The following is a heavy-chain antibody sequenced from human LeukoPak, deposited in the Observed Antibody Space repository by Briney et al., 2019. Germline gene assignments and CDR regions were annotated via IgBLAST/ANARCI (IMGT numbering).Heavy chain of an antibody. CDR2: ISRSGSTR. D-gene: IGHD6-19*01. J-gene: IGHJ4*02. CDR1: GFTFSDYY. V-gene: IGHV3-11*04. CDR3: AKEGSSGWYGDY. Sequence: GGSLRLSCAASGFTFSDYYMSWIRQAPGKGLEWVSHISRSGSTRYYADSLKGRFTISRDNSKNTLYLQMNSLRAEDTAVYYCAKEGSSGWYGDYWGQGTLVTVSS.